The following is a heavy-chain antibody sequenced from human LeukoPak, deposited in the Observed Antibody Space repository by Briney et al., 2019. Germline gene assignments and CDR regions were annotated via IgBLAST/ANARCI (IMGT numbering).Heavy chain of an antibody. V-gene: IGHV4-59*12. CDR2: IYHSGST. D-gene: IGHD3-16*01. Sequence: SETLSLTCTVSGGSISSYYWSWIRQPPGKGLEWIGYIYHSGSTYYNPSLKSRVTISVDRSKNQCSLKLSSVTAADTAVYYCARGDNMIFDYWGQGTLVTVSS. CDR3: ARGDNMIFDY. J-gene: IGHJ4*02. CDR1: GGSISSYY.